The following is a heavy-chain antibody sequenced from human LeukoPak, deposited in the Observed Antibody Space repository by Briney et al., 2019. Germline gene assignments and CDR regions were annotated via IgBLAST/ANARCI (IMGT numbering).Heavy chain of an antibody. D-gene: IGHD3-3*01. CDR1: GGSISTYY. V-gene: IGHV4-59*12. CDR3: ARGSITVVPAFDI. J-gene: IGHJ3*02. CDR2: IYYSGSS. Sequence: NSSETLSLTCTLSGGSISTYYWSWIRQPPGKGLEWIGYIYYSGSSGYNPSLKSRGTIPVDTSKNQFSLKLSSVTAADTAVYYCARGSITVVPAFDIWGQGTMVTVSS.